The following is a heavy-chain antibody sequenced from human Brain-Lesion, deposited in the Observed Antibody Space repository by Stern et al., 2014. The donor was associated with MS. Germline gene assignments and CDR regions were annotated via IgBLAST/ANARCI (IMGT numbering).Heavy chain of an antibody. CDR3: ARGERWFDS. Sequence: VQRLRPGGGLVQPGGSLRLSCAASGFTFSNYWMHWVRQAPGKGLVVVSRVNNDGRRTSYADSVKVRFTMSRDNAKNTLYLQMNSLRVEDTAIYYCARGERWFDSWGQGTLVTVSS. CDR2: VNNDGRRT. J-gene: IGHJ5*01. CDR1: GFTFSNYW. V-gene: IGHV3-74*01.